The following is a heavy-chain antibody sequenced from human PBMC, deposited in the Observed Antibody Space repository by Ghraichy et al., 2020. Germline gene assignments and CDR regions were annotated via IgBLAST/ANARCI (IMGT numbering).Heavy chain of an antibody. CDR3: ARDSRGRNGSYEGFDH. CDR1: GFTFDDHG. D-gene: IGHD1-26*01. V-gene: IGHV3-20*04. J-gene: IGHJ4*02. Sequence: GSLRLSCAASGFTFDDHGMSWVRQAAGKGLEWVSGINWNGDKTAYADSVRGRFTISRDNANNFLYLQMNSLRDEDTAFYYCARDSRGRNGSYEGFDHWGQGTLVTVSS. CDR2: INWNGDKT.